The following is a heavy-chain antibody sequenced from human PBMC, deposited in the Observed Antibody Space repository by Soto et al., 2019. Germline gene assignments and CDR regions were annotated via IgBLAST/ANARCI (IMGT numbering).Heavy chain of an antibody. CDR1: GVSFSGYY. V-gene: IGHV4-34*01. CDR2: INHSGST. D-gene: IGHD6-13*01. Sequence: SETLSLTCAVYGVSFSGYYWSWIRQPPGKGLEWIGEINHSGSTNYNPSLKSRVTISVDTSKNQFSLKLSSVTAADTAVYYCARGPIAAAGTGWFDPWGQGTLVTSPQ. CDR3: ARGPIAAAGTGWFDP. J-gene: IGHJ5*02.